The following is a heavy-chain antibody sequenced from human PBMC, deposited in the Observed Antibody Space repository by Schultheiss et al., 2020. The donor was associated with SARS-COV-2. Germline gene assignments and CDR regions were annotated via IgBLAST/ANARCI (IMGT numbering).Heavy chain of an antibody. CDR1: GYTFTGYY. J-gene: IGHJ4*02. V-gene: IGHV1-46*01. CDR2: INPSGGST. CDR3: ARVSPRFGYFDY. Sequence: ASVKVSCKASGYTFTGYYMHWVRQAPGQGLEWVGIINPSGGSTTYAQKFQGRVTITADESTSTAYMELSSLRSEDTAVYYCARVSPRFGYFDYWGQGTLVTVSS. D-gene: IGHD3-10*01.